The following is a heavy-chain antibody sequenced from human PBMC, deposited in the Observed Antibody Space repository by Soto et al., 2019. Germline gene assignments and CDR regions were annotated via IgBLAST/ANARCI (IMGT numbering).Heavy chain of an antibody. V-gene: IGHV3-30*18. CDR1: GFSISDYG. CDR3: AKGAGDRLSLGMDV. J-gene: IGHJ6*02. CDR2: ISYDGSNT. Sequence: QVQLVESGGGVVQPGWSLRLSCAASGFSISDYGMKWVRQAPGKGLEWVALISYDGSNTYYADSVKGRFTISRDNSKDTLFLQMTGLRREDTAVYYCAKGAGDRLSLGMDVWGQGTTVTVSS. D-gene: IGHD1-26*01.